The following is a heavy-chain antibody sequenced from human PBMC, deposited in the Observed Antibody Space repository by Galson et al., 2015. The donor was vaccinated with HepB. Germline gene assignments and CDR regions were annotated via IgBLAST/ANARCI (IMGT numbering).Heavy chain of an antibody. CDR1: GYTFTGYY. Sequence: SVKVSCKASGYTFTGYYMHWVRQAPRQGLEWMGWINPNSGGTNYAQKFQGRVTMTRDTSISTAYMELSRLRSDDTAVYYCARERDGGSGSRQYYYYGMDVWGQGTTVTVSS. CDR3: ARERDGGSGSRQYYYYGMDV. V-gene: IGHV1-2*02. D-gene: IGHD3-10*01. CDR2: INPNSGGT. J-gene: IGHJ6*02.